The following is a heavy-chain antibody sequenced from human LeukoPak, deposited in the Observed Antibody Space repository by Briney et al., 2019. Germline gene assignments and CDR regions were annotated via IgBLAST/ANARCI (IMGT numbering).Heavy chain of an antibody. Sequence: SETLSLTCAVSGYSISSGYYWGWIRQPPGKGLEWIGIIYQTGSTYYNPSLKSRVTISVDTSKNQFSLKLSSVTAADTAVYYCARRYSSGFYFDYWGQGTLVTVSS. D-gene: IGHD6-19*01. CDR1: GYSISSGYY. J-gene: IGHJ4*02. CDR2: IYQTGST. V-gene: IGHV4-38-2*01. CDR3: ARRYSSGFYFDY.